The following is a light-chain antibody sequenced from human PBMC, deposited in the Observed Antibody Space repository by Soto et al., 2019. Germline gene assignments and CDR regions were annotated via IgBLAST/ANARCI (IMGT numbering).Light chain of an antibody. CDR1: SSDVGGYNF. CDR3: SSYEGSSLV. CDR2: EVT. Sequence: QSALTQPPSASGSPGQSVTISCTGTSSDVGGYNFVSWYQQHPGKAPKLLIYEVTKRPSGVPDRFSGAKSGNTASLTVSGLQAEDEADYYCSSYEGSSLVFGGGTKVTVL. J-gene: IGLJ2*01. V-gene: IGLV2-8*01.